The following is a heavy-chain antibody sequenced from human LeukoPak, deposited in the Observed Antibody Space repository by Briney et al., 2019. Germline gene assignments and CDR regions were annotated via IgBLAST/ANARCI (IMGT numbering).Heavy chain of an antibody. D-gene: IGHD4-11*01. CDR1: GYTLTKLS. J-gene: IGHJ4*02. CDR2: TNVGNDYT. Sequence: GASVKVSCKVSGYTLTKLSMHWVRQAPGQRLEWMGWTNVGNDYTESSQKFQDRLTITSDTTATTVYMELSSLRSEDTAVYYCARDDFSTYPGLNYFDYWGQGSLVTVSS. CDR3: ARDDFSTYPGLNYFDY. V-gene: IGHV1-3*01.